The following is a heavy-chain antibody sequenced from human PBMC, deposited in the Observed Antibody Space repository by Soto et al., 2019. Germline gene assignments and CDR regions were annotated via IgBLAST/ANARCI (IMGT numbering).Heavy chain of an antibody. Sequence: GESLKISCKGSGYNFTTYWISWLRQMPGKGLEWMGRIDPTDSYSNYSPSFRGHVTMSADKSSNTAYLQWSSLGASDTAIYYCARADYWSGPLDAFEIWGQGTMVTVSS. CDR3: ARADYWSGPLDAFEI. J-gene: IGHJ3*02. CDR1: GYNFTTYW. D-gene: IGHD3-3*01. CDR2: IDPTDSYS. V-gene: IGHV5-10-1*01.